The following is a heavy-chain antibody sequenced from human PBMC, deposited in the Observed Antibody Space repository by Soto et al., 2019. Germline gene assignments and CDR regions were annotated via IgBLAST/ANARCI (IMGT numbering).Heavy chain of an antibody. CDR2: ISTSGNTI. D-gene: IGHD3-22*01. J-gene: IGHJ4*02. CDR1: GFTFRSYS. V-gene: IGHV3-48*02. Sequence: PGGSLRLSWAASGFTFRSYSMNWVRQATGKGLEWISYISTSGNTIYYADSVKGRFTISRDNAKNSLYLQMNSLRDEDTAVYYCATKWYYDSSGYYEGVEYWGQGTLVTVSS. CDR3: ATKWYYDSSGYYEGVEY.